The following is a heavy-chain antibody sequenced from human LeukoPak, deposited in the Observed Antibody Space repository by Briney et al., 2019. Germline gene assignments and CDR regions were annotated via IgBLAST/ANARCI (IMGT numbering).Heavy chain of an antibody. Sequence: PGGSLRLSCAVSGFSVSSYGMSWVRQAPGKGLEWISAISVDGDSTYYADSVKGRFIISRDNSENTLYLQMNSLRTEDTAVYYCAQGYSSGWFPYWGQGSLASVSS. D-gene: IGHD6-19*01. CDR2: ISVDGDST. CDR3: AQGYSSGWFPY. J-gene: IGHJ4*02. CDR1: GFSVSSYG. V-gene: IGHV3-23*01.